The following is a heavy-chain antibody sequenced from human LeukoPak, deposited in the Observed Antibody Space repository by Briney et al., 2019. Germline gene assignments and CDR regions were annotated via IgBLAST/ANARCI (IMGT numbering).Heavy chain of an antibody. CDR1: GGTFSSYA. Sequence: SVKVSCKASGGTFSSYAISWVRQAPGQGREWRGRIIPIFGTANYAQKFQGGVTLTTDESTSTDYRELSSLRSEDTAVYYCARGHSGSPSFDIWGQGTMVTVSS. CDR3: ARGHSGSPSFDI. D-gene: IGHD1-26*01. CDR2: IIPIFGTA. J-gene: IGHJ3*02. V-gene: IGHV1-69*05.